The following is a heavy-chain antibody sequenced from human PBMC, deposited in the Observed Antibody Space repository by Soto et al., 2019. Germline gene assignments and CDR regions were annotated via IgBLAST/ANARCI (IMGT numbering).Heavy chain of an antibody. CDR3: ARDYGDYFLFTLHY. D-gene: IGHD4-17*01. CDR2: ISANNGNT. Sequence: QVQLVQSGAEVKKPGASVKVSCKASGYTFTSYGISWVRQAPGQGLEWMGWISANNGNTNYAQKLQGKVTMTPDTSTSTAYMELRSLRSDDTAVYYCARDYGDYFLFTLHYWGQGTLVTVSS. J-gene: IGHJ4*02. V-gene: IGHV1-18*01. CDR1: GYTFTSYG.